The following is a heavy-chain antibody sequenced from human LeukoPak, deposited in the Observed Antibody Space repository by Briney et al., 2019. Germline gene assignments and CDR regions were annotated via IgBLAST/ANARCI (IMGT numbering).Heavy chain of an antibody. Sequence: GGSLRLSCAASGFTFSSYWMSWVRQAPGKGLEWVSAISGSGTNTYYAGSVRGRFTISRDNSNNRLYLQMNSVRAEDTAMYFCANDTAVILTAPFDSWGQGTLVTVSS. CDR1: GFTFSSYW. V-gene: IGHV3-23*01. CDR3: ANDTAVILTAPFDS. D-gene: IGHD2-21*01. J-gene: IGHJ4*02. CDR2: ISGSGTNT.